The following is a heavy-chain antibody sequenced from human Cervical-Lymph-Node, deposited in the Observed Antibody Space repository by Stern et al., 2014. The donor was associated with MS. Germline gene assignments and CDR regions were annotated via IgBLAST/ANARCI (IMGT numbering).Heavy chain of an antibody. J-gene: IGHJ4*02. CDR3: ARDRSSSWPHFDL. CDR2: IWYSGTIK. CDR1: GFTISRDG. Sequence: VQLVESGGGVVQPETSLRLSCAASGFTISRDGMHWVRQAPGKGLEWVASIWYSGTIKESGDTGKCRFTISRDNSKNMVFLQMNSLRAEDTALYYCARDRSSSWPHFDLWGQGTSVTVSS. V-gene: IGHV3-33*01. D-gene: IGHD6-13*01.